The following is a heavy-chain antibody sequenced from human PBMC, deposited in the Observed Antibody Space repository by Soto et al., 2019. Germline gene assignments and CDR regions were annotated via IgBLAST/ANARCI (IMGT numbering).Heavy chain of an antibody. D-gene: IGHD2-21*02. CDR1: GGSFSGYY. CDR2: INHSGST. J-gene: IGHJ4*02. Sequence: PSETLSLTCAVYGGSFSGYYWSWIRQPPGKGLEWIGEINHSGSTNYNPSLKSRVTISVDTSKNQFSLKLSSVTAADTAVYYCARAHGGNSFRHKHLFDYWGQGTLVTVS. V-gene: IGHV4-34*01. CDR3: ARAHGGNSFRHKHLFDY.